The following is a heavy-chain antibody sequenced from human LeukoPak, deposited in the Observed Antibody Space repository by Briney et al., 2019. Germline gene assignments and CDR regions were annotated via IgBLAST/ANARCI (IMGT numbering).Heavy chain of an antibody. CDR3: ARAGHDYSNYWFDP. J-gene: IGHJ5*02. D-gene: IGHD4-11*01. V-gene: IGHV1-18*01. Sequence: ASVKVSCKASGYTFTSYGISWVRQAPGQGLEWMGWISAYNGNTNYAQKLQGRVTMTTDTSTSTAYMELSSLRSEDTAVYYCARAGHDYSNYWFDPWGQGTLVTVSS. CDR2: ISAYNGNT. CDR1: GYTFTSYG.